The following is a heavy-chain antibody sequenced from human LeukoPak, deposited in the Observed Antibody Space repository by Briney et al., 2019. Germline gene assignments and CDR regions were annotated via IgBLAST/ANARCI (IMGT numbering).Heavy chain of an antibody. V-gene: IGHV4-39*01. Sequence: SETLSLTCTVSGGSISSSSYYWGWTRQPPGKGLEWIGSIYYSGSTYYNPSLKSRVTISVDTSKNQFSLKLSSVTAADTAVYYCAIPQGPVDVWGQGTTVTVSS. CDR1: GGSISSSSYY. J-gene: IGHJ6*02. CDR2: IYYSGST. CDR3: AIPQGPVDV.